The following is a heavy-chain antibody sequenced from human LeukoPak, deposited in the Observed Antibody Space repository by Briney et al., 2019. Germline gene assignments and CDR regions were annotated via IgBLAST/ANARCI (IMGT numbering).Heavy chain of an antibody. J-gene: IGHJ4*02. CDR3: ARINHYDGSGFYRDY. Sequence: AGALRLSCAVAWCTASDYYMSWVRQAPRKGLGLVSVISSDGKTYYADYVKGRFTISRDDSKNTLHLQMNSLRSEDTAVYYCARINHYDGSGFYRDYWRRGTLATV. D-gene: IGHD3-22*01. V-gene: IGHV3-53*05. CDR1: WCTASDYY. CDR2: ISSDGKT.